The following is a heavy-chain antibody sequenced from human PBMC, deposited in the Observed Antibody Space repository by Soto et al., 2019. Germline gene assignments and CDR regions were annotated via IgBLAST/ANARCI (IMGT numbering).Heavy chain of an antibody. CDR3: ARGATRDNMMESP. V-gene: IGHV3-53*02. CDR2: LYSAGTT. Sequence: EVQLVETGGGLIQPGGSLRLSCAASGFTVSSYYMSWVRQAPGKGLEWVSVLYSAGTTYYADSVKGRFTISRDNSKNTLYLQMNILRAEDTAVYYCARGATRDNMMESPWGQGTLVTVSS. J-gene: IGHJ5*02. CDR1: GFTVSSYY. D-gene: IGHD3-16*01.